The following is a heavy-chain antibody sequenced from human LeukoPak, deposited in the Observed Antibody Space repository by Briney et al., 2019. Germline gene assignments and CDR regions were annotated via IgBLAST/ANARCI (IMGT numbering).Heavy chain of an antibody. V-gene: IGHV3-30*18. Sequence: PGGSLRLSCAASGFTFSSYGMHWVRQAPGKGLEWVAVMSYDGSNKYYADSVKGRFTISRDNSKNTLYLQMNSLRAEDTAVYYCAKDSDRLWFGELLDYWGQGTLVTVSS. CDR2: MSYDGSNK. D-gene: IGHD3-10*01. J-gene: IGHJ4*02. CDR1: GFTFSSYG. CDR3: AKDSDRLWFGELLDY.